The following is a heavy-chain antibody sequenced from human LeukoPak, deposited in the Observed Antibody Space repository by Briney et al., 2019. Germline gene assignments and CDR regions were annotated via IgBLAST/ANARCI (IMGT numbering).Heavy chain of an antibody. CDR3: ARDRNGNGATYFSY. Sequence: SETLSLTCTASGGSMNSYYWSWIRQPAGKGVEWIGRIYGSGNTLYNPSLKSRVTMSVDTSKKQFSLKLSSVTAADTAVYYCARDRNGNGATYFSYWGQGILVTVSS. CDR2: IYGSGNT. V-gene: IGHV4-4*07. J-gene: IGHJ4*02. D-gene: IGHD4/OR15-4a*01. CDR1: GGSMNSYY.